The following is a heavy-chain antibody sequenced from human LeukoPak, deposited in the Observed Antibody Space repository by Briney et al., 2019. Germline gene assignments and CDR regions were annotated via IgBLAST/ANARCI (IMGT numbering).Heavy chain of an antibody. CDR3: ARGTLYSGWSYYFDY. CDR1: GGSLSGYY. CDR2: IYYSGST. J-gene: IGHJ4*02. D-gene: IGHD6-19*01. V-gene: IGHV4-59*01. Sequence: SETLSLTCAVYGGSLSGYYWSWIRQPPGKGLEWIGYIYYSGSTNYNPSLKSRVTISVDTSKNQFSLKLSSVTAADTAVYYCARGTLYSGWSYYFDYWGQGSQVTVSS.